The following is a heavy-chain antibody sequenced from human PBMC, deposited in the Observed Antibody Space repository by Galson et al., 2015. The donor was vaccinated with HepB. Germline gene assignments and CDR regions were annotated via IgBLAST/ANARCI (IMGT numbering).Heavy chain of an antibody. D-gene: IGHD1-26*01. CDR2: ISHDGSNK. Sequence: SLRLSCAASGFTFSSYGMHWVRQAPGKGLEWVAGISHDGSNKYYADSVKGRFTISRDNSKNTLYLQMNSLRAEDTAVYYCARSLGATTDYYYYGMDVWGPVTTVTVSS. J-gene: IGHJ6*02. V-gene: IGHV3-30*03. CDR3: ARSLGATTDYYYYGMDV. CDR1: GFTFSSYG.